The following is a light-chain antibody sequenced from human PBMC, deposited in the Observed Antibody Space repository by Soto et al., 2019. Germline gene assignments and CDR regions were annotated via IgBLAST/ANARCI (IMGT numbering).Light chain of an antibody. J-gene: IGLJ2*01. CDR3: CSYAGSITFT. Sequence: QSALTQPRSVSGSPGQSVAISCAGTSSDVGRYNYVSWYQQYPGKAPKLIIYDVTKRPSGVPDRFSGSKSGNTASLTISGLQAEDEATYYCCSYAGSITFTFGGGTKLTVL. V-gene: IGLV2-11*01. CDR1: SSDVGRYNY. CDR2: DVT.